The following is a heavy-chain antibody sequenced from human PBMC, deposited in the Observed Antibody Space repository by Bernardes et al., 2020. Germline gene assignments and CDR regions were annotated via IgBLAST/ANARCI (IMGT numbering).Heavy chain of an antibody. CDR2: IKQDGSEK. V-gene: IGHV3-7*01. D-gene: IGHD1-26*01. Sequence: VGSLRLSCAASGFTFSSYWMSWVRRAPGKGLEWVANIKQDGSEKNYVDSVKGRFTISRDNAKNSLFLQMNSLRAEDTAVYYCARDTRGLFDYWGQGTLVTVSS. J-gene: IGHJ4*02. CDR1: GFTFSSYW. CDR3: ARDTRGLFDY.